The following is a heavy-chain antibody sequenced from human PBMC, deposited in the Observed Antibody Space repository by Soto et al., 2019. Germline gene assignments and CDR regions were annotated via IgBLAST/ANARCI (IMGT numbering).Heavy chain of an antibody. CDR3: AKDVTSHGPRGYSSSWYGWFDP. CDR1: GFTFSSHV. J-gene: IGHJ5*02. Sequence: EVQLLESGGGLVQPGGSLRLSCAASGFTFSSHVMSWVRQAPGRGLEWVAAARARNTNTYYADSVKGRFTISRDNSKSSVYRQLDSLRVEDTAVYHCAKDVTSHGPRGYSSSWYGWFDPWGQGTLVVVSS. D-gene: IGHD6-13*01. V-gene: IGHV3-23*01. CDR2: ARARNTNT.